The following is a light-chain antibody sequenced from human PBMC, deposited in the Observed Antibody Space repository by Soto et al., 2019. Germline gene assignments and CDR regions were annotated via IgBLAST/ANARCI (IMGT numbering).Light chain of an antibody. V-gene: IGLV2-14*03. Sequence: QSALTQPASVSGSPGQSITISCTGTSSDVGGYDYVYWYQQHPGKAPKLMIFDVSNRPSGVSNRFSGSKSGDTASLTISGLQAEDEADYYCSSFTTTPSLVFGGGTKLTVL. CDR1: SSDVGGYDY. CDR3: SSFTTTPSLV. J-gene: IGLJ3*02. CDR2: DVS.